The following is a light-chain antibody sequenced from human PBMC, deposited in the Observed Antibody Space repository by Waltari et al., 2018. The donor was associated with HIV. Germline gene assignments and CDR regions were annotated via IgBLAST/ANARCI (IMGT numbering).Light chain of an antibody. J-gene: IGLJ2*01. CDR1: SSNMGSNT. V-gene: IGLV1-44*01. CDR3: AAWDDSLNGPV. Sequence: QSVLTQPPSASGTPGQRVTFFCSGSSSNMGSNTVNWYQQLPGTAPKLLIYSNNQRPSGVPDRFSGSKSGTSASLAISGLQSEDEADYYCAAWDDSLNGPVFGGGTKLTVL. CDR2: SNN.